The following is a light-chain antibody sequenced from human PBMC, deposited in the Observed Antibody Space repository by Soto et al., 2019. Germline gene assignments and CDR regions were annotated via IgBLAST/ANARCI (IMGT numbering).Light chain of an antibody. Sequence: EIVLTQFPGTLSLSPGKRATLSCRASQSLSNTYLAWYQQKPGQPPRLLIYGASSRATDIPDSFSGSRSGKDFTLTIDRLEPEDFAVYYCQQYGTSPPVTFGGGTKVDIK. J-gene: IGKJ4*01. V-gene: IGKV3-20*01. CDR3: QQYGTSPPVT. CDR2: GAS. CDR1: QSLSNTY.